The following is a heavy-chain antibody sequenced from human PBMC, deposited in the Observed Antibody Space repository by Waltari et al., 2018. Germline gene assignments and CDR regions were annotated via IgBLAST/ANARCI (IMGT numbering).Heavy chain of an antibody. Sequence: QLQLQESGPGLVKPSETLSLTCTVSGGSISSSSYYWGWIRQPPGKGLEWIGSIYYSGSTYYNPSLKSRVTISVDTSKNQFSLKLSSVTAADTAVYYCASGYCSSTSCYGDWYFDLWGRGTQVTVSS. CDR3: ASGYCSSTSCYGDWYFDL. V-gene: IGHV4-39*01. D-gene: IGHD2-2*03. J-gene: IGHJ2*01. CDR1: GGSISSSSYY. CDR2: IYYSGST.